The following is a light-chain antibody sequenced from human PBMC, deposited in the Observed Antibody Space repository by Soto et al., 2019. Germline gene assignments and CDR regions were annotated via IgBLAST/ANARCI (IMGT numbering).Light chain of an antibody. J-gene: IGLJ2*01. CDR1: SSDVGAYNY. V-gene: IGLV2-14*01. CDR2: EVS. CDR3: SSYTTSTSFIL. Sequence: QSALTQPASVSGSPGQSITISCTGTSSDVGAYNYVSWYQHHPVKAPKLMIYEVSNRPSGVSDRFSGSRSGNTASLTISGLQAEDESDYYCSSYTTSTSFILFGGGTKVTVL.